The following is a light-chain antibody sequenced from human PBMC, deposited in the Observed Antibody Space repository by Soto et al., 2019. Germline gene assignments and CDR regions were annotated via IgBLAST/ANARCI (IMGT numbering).Light chain of an antibody. V-gene: IGKV3-20*01. J-gene: IGKJ2*01. CDR2: GAS. CDR3: QHYGSSPGYT. CDR1: QSVTSSY. Sequence: EIVLTQSPGTLSLSPGERATLSCRASQSVTSSYLAWYQQRPGQAPRLLIYGASSRATGIPDRFSGSGSGTDFALTISRLEPEDFAGYYCQHYGSSPGYTFGQGTKLEI.